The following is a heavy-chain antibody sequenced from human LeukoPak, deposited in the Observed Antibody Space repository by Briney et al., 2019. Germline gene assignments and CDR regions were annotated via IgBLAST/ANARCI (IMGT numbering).Heavy chain of an antibody. CDR3: ARHSDYGSGSYSEFGY. CDR2: IYYSGST. Sequence: SETLSLTCAVYGGSFSGYYWSWIRQPPGKGLEWIGYIYYSGSTNYNPSLKSRVTISVDTSKNQFSLKLSSVTAADTAVYYCARHSDYGSGSYSEFGYWGQGTLVTVSS. D-gene: IGHD3-10*01. J-gene: IGHJ4*02. V-gene: IGHV4-59*08. CDR1: GGSFSGYY.